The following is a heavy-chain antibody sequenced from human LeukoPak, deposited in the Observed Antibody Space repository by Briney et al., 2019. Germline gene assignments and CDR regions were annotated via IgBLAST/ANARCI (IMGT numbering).Heavy chain of an antibody. D-gene: IGHD4-17*01. CDR3: TTENWTVTTSYYFDY. CDR1: RFSFSSYG. CDR2: IKSKTDGGTT. Sequence: MPGGSLRLSCAASRFSFSSYGMHWVRQAPGKGLEWVGRIKSKTDGGTTDYAAPVKGRFTISRDDSKNTLYLQMNSLKTEDTAVYYCTTENWTVTTSYYFDYWGQGTLVTVSS. V-gene: IGHV3-15*01. J-gene: IGHJ4*02.